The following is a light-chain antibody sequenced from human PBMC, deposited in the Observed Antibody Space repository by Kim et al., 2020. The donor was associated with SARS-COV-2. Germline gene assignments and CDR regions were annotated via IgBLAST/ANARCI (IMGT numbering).Light chain of an antibody. CDR1: SSNIGSNF. V-gene: IGLV1-51*01. Sequence: GQKVLISCSGSSSNIGSNFVSWYSQLPGTAPKFVIYDNNKRPSGIPDRFSGSKSGTSATLGITGLQTGDEADYYCGTWDDSLSAVVFGGGTQLTVL. CDR2: DNN. CDR3: GTWDDSLSAVV. J-gene: IGLJ2*01.